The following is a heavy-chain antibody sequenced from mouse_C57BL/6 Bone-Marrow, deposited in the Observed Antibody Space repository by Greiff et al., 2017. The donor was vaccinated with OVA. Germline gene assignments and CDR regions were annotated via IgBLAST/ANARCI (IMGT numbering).Heavy chain of an antibody. D-gene: IGHD2-2*01. Sequence: VQLQQPGAELVRPGTSVKLSCKASGYTFTSYWMHWVKQRPGQGLEWIGVIDPSDSYTNYNQKFKGKATLTVDTSSSTAYMQLSSLTSEDSAVYYCARWRYGYNWYFEVWGTGTTVTVSS. CDR1: GYTFTSYW. V-gene: IGHV1-59*01. CDR2: IDPSDSYT. J-gene: IGHJ1*03. CDR3: ARWRYGYNWYFEV.